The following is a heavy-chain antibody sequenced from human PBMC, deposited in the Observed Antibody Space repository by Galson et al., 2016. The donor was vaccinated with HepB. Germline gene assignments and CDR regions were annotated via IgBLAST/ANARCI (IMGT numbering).Heavy chain of an antibody. V-gene: IGHV3-21*01. J-gene: IGHJ6*02. CDR1: GFTFSTYN. Sequence: SLRLSCAASGFTFSTYNMNWVRQAPGKGLEWVSSISNCNSYIYYTDSVKGRFTISRDNAKNSLYLQMNSLRAEDTAVYYCARDFGHFSRTSCYKGGLFYYYGMDVWGQGTTVTDSS. CDR2: ISNCNSYI. CDR3: ARDFGHFSRTSCYKGGLFYYYGMDV. D-gene: IGHD2-2*02.